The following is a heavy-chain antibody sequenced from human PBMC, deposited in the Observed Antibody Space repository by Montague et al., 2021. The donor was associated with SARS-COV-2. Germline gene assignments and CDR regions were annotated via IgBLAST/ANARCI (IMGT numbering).Heavy chain of an antibody. Sequence: PALVKPTQTLTLTCTFSGFSLSTSGMCVSWIRQPPGKALEWLARIDWDDDKYYSTSLKTRLTISKDTSKNQVVLTMTSMDPVDTATYYCARRTYDILTGYDYGMGGWGQGTTVTVSS. CDR1: GFSLSTSGMC. CDR2: IDWDDDK. J-gene: IGHJ6*02. CDR3: ARRTYDILTGYDYGMGG. D-gene: IGHD3-9*01. V-gene: IGHV2-70*11.